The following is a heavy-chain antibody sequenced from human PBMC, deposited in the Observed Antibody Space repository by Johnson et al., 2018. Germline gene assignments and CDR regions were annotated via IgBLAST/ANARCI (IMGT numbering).Heavy chain of an antibody. J-gene: IGHJ3*01. D-gene: IGHD3/OR15-3a*01. CDR1: GFTFSSYG. CDR3: ASAPGIFGLWD. CDR2: ISYDGSNK. Sequence: QVQLVESGGGVVQPGRSLRLSCAASGFTFSSYGMHWVRQAPGKGLEWVAVISYDGSNKYYGDSVKGRFTISRDNSKNTLYLQMNSPRTEDPAVYYCASAPGIFGLWDGGQVTMVTVSS. V-gene: IGHV3-30*03.